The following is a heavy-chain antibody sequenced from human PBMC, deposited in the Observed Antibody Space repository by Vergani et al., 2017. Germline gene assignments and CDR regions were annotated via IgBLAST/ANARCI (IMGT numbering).Heavy chain of an antibody. J-gene: IGHJ4*02. V-gene: IGHV4-59*01. CDR1: GGSISSYY. CDR3: ARGIAAAGNFDY. D-gene: IGHD6-13*01. CDR2: IYYSGGT. Sequence: QVQLQESGPGLVKPSETLSLTCTVSGGSISSYYWSWIRQPPGKGLEWIGYIYYSGGTNYNPSLKSRVTISVDTSKNQFSLKLSAVTAADTAVYYCARGIAAAGNFDYWGQGTLVTVSS.